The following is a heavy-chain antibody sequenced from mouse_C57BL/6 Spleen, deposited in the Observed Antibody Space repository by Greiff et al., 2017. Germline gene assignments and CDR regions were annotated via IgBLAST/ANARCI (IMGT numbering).Heavy chain of an antibody. V-gene: IGHV5-17*01. J-gene: IGHJ2*01. Sequence: EVQRVESGGGLVKPGGSLKLSCAASGFTFSDYGMHWVRQAPEKGLEWVAYISSGSSTIYYADTVKGRFTISRDNAKNTLFLQMTSLRSEDTAMYYCALIYYDYDEAFDDWGKGTTLTVSS. CDR1: GFTFSDYG. CDR3: ALIYYDYDEAFDD. CDR2: ISSGSSTI. D-gene: IGHD2-4*01.